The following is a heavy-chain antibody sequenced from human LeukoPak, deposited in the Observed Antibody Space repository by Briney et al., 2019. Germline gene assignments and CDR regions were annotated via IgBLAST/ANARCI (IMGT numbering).Heavy chain of an antibody. J-gene: IGHJ5*02. D-gene: IGHD2-2*01. V-gene: IGHV4-59*01. CDR1: GGSISSYY. CDR3: ARTTEDCSRTSCYQYWFDP. Sequence: SETLSLTCTVSGGSISSYYWTWIRQPPGKGLEWVGYIYYSGSASYNPSLKSQVTISVDTSKTQFSLKLSSLTAADTAAYYCARTTEDCSRTSCYQYWFDPSGQGTPVTVSS. CDR2: IYYSGSA.